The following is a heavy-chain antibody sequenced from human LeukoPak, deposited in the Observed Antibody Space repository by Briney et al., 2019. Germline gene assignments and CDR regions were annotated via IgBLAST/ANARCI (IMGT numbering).Heavy chain of an antibody. Sequence: GSSLKISCKGSGYSFTSYWIGWVRQLPGKSLEWMRINYPGDSDTSYSPSFQSQVTISADKSISTAYLQWSSLKASDTAMYYCARREYYYDSSGSYYFDYWGQGTLVTVSS. CDR2: NYPGDSDT. V-gene: IGHV5-51*01. D-gene: IGHD3-22*01. CDR1: GYSFTSYW. J-gene: IGHJ4*02. CDR3: ARREYYYDSSGSYYFDY.